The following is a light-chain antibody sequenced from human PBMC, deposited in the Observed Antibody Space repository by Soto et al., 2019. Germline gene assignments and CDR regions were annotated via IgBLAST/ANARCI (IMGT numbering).Light chain of an antibody. CDR3: QQYNSYSALT. CDR1: QSISSW. V-gene: IGKV1-5*01. CDR2: DAS. J-gene: IGKJ4*01. Sequence: DIQMTQSPSTLSVSVGDRVTITCRASQSISSWLAWYQQKPGKAPKLLIYDASSLESGVPSRFSGSGSGTEFTLTISSLQHDDFATYYCQQYNSYSALTFGGGTKVEIK.